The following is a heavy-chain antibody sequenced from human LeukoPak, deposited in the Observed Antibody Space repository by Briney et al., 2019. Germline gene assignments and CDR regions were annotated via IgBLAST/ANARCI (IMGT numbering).Heavy chain of an antibody. V-gene: IGHV3-21*01. CDR2: ISSSSSYI. CDR3: ARDHIAVAGPFDY. CDR1: GFTFSSYS. Sequence: GGSLRLSCAASGFTFSSYSMNWVRQAPGKGLEWDSSISSSSSYIYYADSVKGRFTISRDNAKNSLYLQMNSLRAEDTAVYYCARDHIAVAGPFDYWGQGTLVTVSS. J-gene: IGHJ4*02. D-gene: IGHD6-19*01.